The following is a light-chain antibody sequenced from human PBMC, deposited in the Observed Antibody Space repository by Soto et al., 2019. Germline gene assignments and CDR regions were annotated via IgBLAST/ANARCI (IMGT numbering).Light chain of an antibody. CDR3: QQLNSYPFT. J-gene: IGKJ5*01. Sequence: DIQITQSPSSLSASVGDRVSITCRASQSISTHLSWYQQKPGKAPKLLIYAASTLQSGVPSRFSGSGSGTDFTLSISSLQPEDFATYYCQQLNSYPFTFGQGTRLEIK. CDR2: AAS. V-gene: IGKV1-17*01. CDR1: QSISTH.